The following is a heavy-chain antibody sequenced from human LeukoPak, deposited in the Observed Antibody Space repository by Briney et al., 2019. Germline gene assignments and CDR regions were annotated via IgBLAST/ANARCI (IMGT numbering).Heavy chain of an antibody. J-gene: IGHJ5*02. CDR1: GLTFSTST. CDR3: ARIPNSANFPNWFDP. Sequence: GGSLRLSCAASGLTFSTSTMSWFRQAPGRGLEWVSSISSSSNHIYYADSVKGRFTIYRDNAKNSLYLQLNSLRAEDSAVYYCARIPNSANFPNWFDPWGQGTLVTVSS. CDR2: ISSSSNHI. D-gene: IGHD4/OR15-4a*01. V-gene: IGHV3-21*01.